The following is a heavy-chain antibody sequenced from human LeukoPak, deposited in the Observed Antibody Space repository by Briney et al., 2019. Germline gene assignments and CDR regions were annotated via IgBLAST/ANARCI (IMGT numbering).Heavy chain of an antibody. J-gene: IGHJ3*02. Sequence: PGGSLRLSCAASGFTFSNAWMSWVRQAPGKGLEWVGRIKSKTDGGTTGYAAPVKGRFTISRDDSKNTLYLQMNSLKTEDTAVYYCARAVYGFDAFDIWGQGTMVTVSS. CDR2: IKSKTDGGTT. CDR3: ARAVYGFDAFDI. V-gene: IGHV3-15*01. CDR1: GFTFSNAW. D-gene: IGHD4-17*01.